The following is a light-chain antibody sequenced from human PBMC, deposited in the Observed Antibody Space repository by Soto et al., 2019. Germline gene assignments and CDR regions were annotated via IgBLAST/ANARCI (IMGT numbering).Light chain of an antibody. CDR3: SSYTSTNTLV. CDR2: DVT. J-gene: IGLJ2*01. CDR1: RSDVGGYNF. Sequence: ALTQPASVSGSPGQSITISCTGTRSDVGGYNFVSWYQQHPGKVPKLLIYDVTHRPSGVSNRFSAFKSANTASLTISGLQAEDEADYYCSSYTSTNTLVFGGGTKLTVL. V-gene: IGLV2-14*01.